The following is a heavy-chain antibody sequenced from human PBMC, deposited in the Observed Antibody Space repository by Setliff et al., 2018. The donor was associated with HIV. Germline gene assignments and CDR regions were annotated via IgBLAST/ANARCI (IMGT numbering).Heavy chain of an antibody. CDR1: GGSIRTGAYY. V-gene: IGHV4-39*07. Sequence: SETLSLTCTVSGGSIRTGAYYWGWIRQPPGKGLEWIGSIYYDGRTFYKPSLKSRLTISVDTSKNQFSLRLNSVTAADTAVYFCASGGAVSAYFDSWGQGTLVTVSS. CDR2: IYYDGRT. D-gene: IGHD3-16*01. J-gene: IGHJ4*02. CDR3: ASGGAVSAYFDS.